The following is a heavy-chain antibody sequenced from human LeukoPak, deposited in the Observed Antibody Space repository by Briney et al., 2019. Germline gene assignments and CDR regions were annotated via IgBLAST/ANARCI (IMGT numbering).Heavy chain of an antibody. V-gene: IGHV1-24*01. CDR1: GYTFTELS. D-gene: IGHD3-22*01. J-gene: IGHJ3*02. Sequence: GASVKVSCKVSGYTFTELSMNWVRQAPGEGLEWMGGFDPEDGETVYAQKFQGRVTMTEDTSTYTAYMELSSLRSEDTAVYYCATDKYYYDSRGYFRFGAFDIWGQGTLVTVSS. CDR3: ATDKYYYDSRGYFRFGAFDI. CDR2: FDPEDGET.